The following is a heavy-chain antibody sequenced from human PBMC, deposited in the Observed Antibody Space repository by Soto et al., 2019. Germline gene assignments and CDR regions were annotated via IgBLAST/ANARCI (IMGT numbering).Heavy chain of an antibody. CDR2: INTYNGNT. CDR3: ASGVGSANYYNQYNWFDP. V-gene: IGHV1-18*01. J-gene: IGHJ5*02. Sequence: QVQLVQSGAEVKKPGASVKVSCKASGYTFTNYGISWVRQAPGQGLEWMGWINTYNGNTNHAQKLQGRVTMTTDTSTGTAYMEKRSLRSDDTAVYYCASGVGSANYYNQYNWFDPWGQGTLVTVSS. D-gene: IGHD3-10*01. CDR1: GYTFTNYG.